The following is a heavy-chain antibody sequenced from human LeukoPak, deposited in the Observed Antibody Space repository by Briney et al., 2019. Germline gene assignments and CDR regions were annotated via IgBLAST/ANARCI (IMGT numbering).Heavy chain of an antibody. D-gene: IGHD2-21*02. J-gene: IGHJ6*02. CDR1: GGSFSGYY. CDR2: INHSGST. CDR3: ARGLAYCGGDCPAGGMDV. Sequence: KPSETLSLTCAVYGGSFSGYYWSWIRQPPGKGLEWIGEINHSGSTNYNPSLKSRVTISVDTSKNQFSLKLSSVTAADTAVYYCARGLAYCGGDCPAGGMDVWGQGTTVTVSS. V-gene: IGHV4-34*01.